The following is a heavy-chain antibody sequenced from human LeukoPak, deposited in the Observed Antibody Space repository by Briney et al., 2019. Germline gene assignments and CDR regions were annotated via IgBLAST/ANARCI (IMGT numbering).Heavy chain of an antibody. V-gene: IGHV3-21*01. J-gene: IGHJ4*02. D-gene: IGHD7-27*01. CDR2: ISSSGNYK. CDR1: GFTFSAYA. CDR3: ARAPTLGGYYFDS. Sequence: PGGSLRLSCVASGFTFSAYAISWVRQAPGKGLEWVSSISSSGNYKYYADSVGDRFTISRDNAKKSMYLQMDSLGAEDTAIYYCARAPTLGGYYFDSWGQGVLVTVSS.